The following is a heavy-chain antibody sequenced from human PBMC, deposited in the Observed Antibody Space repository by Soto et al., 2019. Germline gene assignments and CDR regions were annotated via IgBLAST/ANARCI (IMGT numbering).Heavy chain of an antibody. CDR2: INHSGST. CDR1: GGSFSGYY. D-gene: IGHD2-2*02. V-gene: IGHV4-34*01. Sequence: QVQLQQWGAGLLKPSETLSLTCAVYGGSFSGYYWSWIRQPPGKGLEWIGEINHSGSTNYNPSLKCRVTISVDTSKNQFSLKRSSVTAADTAVYYCARADIVVVPAAIEPVYYYGMDVWGQGTTVTVSS. J-gene: IGHJ6*02. CDR3: ARADIVVVPAAIEPVYYYGMDV.